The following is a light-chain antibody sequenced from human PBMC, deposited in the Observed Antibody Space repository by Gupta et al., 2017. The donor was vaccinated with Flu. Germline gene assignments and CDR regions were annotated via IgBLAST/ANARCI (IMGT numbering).Light chain of an antibody. CDR3: QHYGTSPYT. CDR1: WSLKREY. CDR2: GTT. V-gene: IGKV3-20*01. J-gene: IGKJ2*01. Sequence: GRVTPSGRAGWSLKREYLAWVQQKTGQAPKLPRYGTTNKAPGIPDRFSGGGSGTDFTLSINRLEPEDSAVFYCQHYGTSPYTFGQGTKLEIK.